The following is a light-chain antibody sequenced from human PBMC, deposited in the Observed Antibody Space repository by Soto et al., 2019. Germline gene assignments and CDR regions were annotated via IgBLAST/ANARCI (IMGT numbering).Light chain of an antibody. CDR3: QQYGRSPMFT. CDR1: QSVSSNY. Sequence: EIVLTQSPGTLPLSPGERATLSCRASQSVSSNYLAWYQQKPGQAPRLLIYGASRGAAGIPDRFSGSGSGTDFTLTISRLEPEDFAVDFCQQYGRSPMFTFGQGTKVDIK. V-gene: IGKV3-20*01. J-gene: IGKJ2*01. CDR2: GAS.